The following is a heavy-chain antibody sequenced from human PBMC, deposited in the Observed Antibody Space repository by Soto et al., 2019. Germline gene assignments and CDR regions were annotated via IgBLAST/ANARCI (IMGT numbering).Heavy chain of an antibody. CDR1: GFTFSSYS. Sequence: EVQLVESGGGLVQPGGSLRLSCAASGFTFSSYSMNWVRQAPGKGLEWVSYISSSSSTIYYADSVKGRFTISRDNAKNSLYLQMNSLRDEDTAVYYCARDWDYDFVCGSYRHHDAFDLWGQGTMVTVSS. J-gene: IGHJ3*01. V-gene: IGHV3-48*02. CDR3: ARDWDYDFVCGSYRHHDAFDL. D-gene: IGHD3-16*02. CDR2: ISSSSSTI.